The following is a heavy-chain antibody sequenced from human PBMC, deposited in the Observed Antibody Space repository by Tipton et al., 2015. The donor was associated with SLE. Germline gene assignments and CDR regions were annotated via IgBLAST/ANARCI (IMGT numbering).Heavy chain of an antibody. D-gene: IGHD3-22*01. Sequence: TLSLTCAVYGGSFSGYYWSWIRQPPGKGLEWIGEINHSGSTNYNPSLKSRLTISLDTSKNQFSLKLSSVTAADTAVYYCARERGWDYDSSGYPDYWGQGTLVTVSS. CDR1: GGSFSGYY. J-gene: IGHJ4*02. CDR2: INHSGST. V-gene: IGHV4-34*01. CDR3: ARERGWDYDSSGYPDY.